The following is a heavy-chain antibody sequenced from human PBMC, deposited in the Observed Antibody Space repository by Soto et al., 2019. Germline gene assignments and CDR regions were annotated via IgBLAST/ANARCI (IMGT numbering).Heavy chain of an antibody. CDR3: ARDRGSAMVRGFTYGMDV. D-gene: IGHD3-10*01. V-gene: IGHV1-2*04. Sequence: ASVKVSCKASGYTFTGYYMHWVRQAPGQGLEWMGWINPNSGGTNYAQKFQGWVTMTRDTSISTAYMELSRLRSDDTAVYYCARDRGSAMVRGFTYGMDVWGQGTTVTVSS. CDR2: INPNSGGT. J-gene: IGHJ6*02. CDR1: GYTFTGYY.